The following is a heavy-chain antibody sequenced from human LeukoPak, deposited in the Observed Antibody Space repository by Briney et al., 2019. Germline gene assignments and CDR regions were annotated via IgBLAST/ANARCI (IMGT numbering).Heavy chain of an antibody. V-gene: IGHV2-5*02. Sequence: SGPTLAKPTQTLTLTCTFSGFSLSTSEVGVGWIRQPPGKALEWLALIYWDDDKRYSPSLESRLTITKDTSKNQVVLTMTDMDPVDTATYYCAHRLSIAAIFNYWGQGTLVTVSS. D-gene: IGHD6-13*01. CDR1: GFSLSTSEVG. J-gene: IGHJ4*02. CDR2: IYWDDDK. CDR3: AHRLSIAAIFNY.